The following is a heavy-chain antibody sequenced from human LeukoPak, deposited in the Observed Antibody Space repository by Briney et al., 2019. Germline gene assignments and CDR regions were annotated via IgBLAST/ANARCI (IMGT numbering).Heavy chain of an antibody. Sequence: SGGSLRLSCAASGFTFSSYAMSWVRQAPGKGLEWVSAISGSGGSTYYADSVKGRFTISRDNSKNTLYVQMNSLRADDTAVYYCAKDGSRQVGATVDDYYYYYGMEVWGQGTTVTVSS. V-gene: IGHV3-23*01. D-gene: IGHD1-26*01. CDR1: GFTFSSYA. CDR3: AKDGSRQVGATVDDYYYYYGMEV. CDR2: ISGSGGST. J-gene: IGHJ6*02.